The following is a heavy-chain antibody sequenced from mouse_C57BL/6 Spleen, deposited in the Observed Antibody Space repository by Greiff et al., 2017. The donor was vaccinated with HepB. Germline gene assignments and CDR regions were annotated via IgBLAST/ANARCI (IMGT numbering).Heavy chain of an antibody. CDR2: ISYDGSN. D-gene: IGHD2-4*01. J-gene: IGHJ2*01. V-gene: IGHV3-6*01. Sequence: VQLKESGPGLVKPSQSLSLTCSVTGYSITSGYYWNWIRQFPGNKLEWMGYISYDGSNNYNPSLKNRISITRDTSKNQFFLKLNSVTTEDTATYYWARDPYDYYFDYWGQGTTLTVSS. CDR3: ARDPYDYYFDY. CDR1: GYSITSGYY.